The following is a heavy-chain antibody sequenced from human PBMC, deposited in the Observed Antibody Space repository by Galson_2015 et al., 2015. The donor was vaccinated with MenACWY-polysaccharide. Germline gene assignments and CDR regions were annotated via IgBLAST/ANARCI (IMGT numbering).Heavy chain of an antibody. CDR3: ARIGYNFNYYYYYMDV. V-gene: IGHV3-30*04. D-gene: IGHD1-20*01. CDR2: ISHDGSHI. CDR1: GFNFGVYS. Sequence: SLRLSCAASGFNFGVYSIHWVRQAPGKGLEWVAVISHDGSHIYHADSVQGRFTISRDNSKNTLYLQMNSLRTEDTAVYYCARIGYNFNYYYYYMDVWGTGTTVTVSS. J-gene: IGHJ6*03.